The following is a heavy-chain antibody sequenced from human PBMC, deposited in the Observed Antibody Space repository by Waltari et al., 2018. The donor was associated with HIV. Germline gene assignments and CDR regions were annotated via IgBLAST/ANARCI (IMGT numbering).Heavy chain of an antibody. J-gene: IGHJ4*02. D-gene: IGHD2-2*01. CDR2: IYHSGST. CDR1: GYSISSGYY. Sequence: QVQLQESGPGLVKPSETLSLTCTGSGYSISSGYYWGWIRTPPGKGLEWIGSIYHSGSTYYNPSLKSRVTISVDTSKNQFSLKLSSVTAADTAVYYCARTGIRYCSSTSCLFDYWGQGTLVTVSS. V-gene: IGHV4-38-2*02. CDR3: ARTGIRYCSSTSCLFDY.